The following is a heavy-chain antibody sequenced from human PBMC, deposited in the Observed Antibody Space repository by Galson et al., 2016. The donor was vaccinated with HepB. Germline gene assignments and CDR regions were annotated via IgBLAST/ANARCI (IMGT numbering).Heavy chain of an antibody. Sequence: CVILWDGVSGNTSTWNCIRQSPSRGLEWLGRTAYRSQWLYVYAPSLKGRITIKPDTSTNQFSLHLTSVTPEDTAIYYCARSAYFKEWLDPWGQGTPVTVSS. CDR2: TAYRSQWLY. V-gene: IGHV6-1*01. J-gene: IGHJ5*02. D-gene: IGHD2/OR15-2a*01. CDR1: WDGVSGNTST. CDR3: ARSAYFKEWLDP.